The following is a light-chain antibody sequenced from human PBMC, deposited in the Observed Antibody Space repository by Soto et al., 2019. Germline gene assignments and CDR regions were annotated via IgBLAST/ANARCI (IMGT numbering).Light chain of an antibody. CDR3: QQYGSSPYT. V-gene: IGKV3-20*01. CDR1: QSVTKNY. J-gene: IGKJ2*01. Sequence: EIVLTQSPGTLSLSPGERATLSCRASQSVTKNYLAWFQQKPGQAPRLLISGASSRATGISDRFSGSGSGTDFTLVISRLEPEDFVVYYCQQYGSSPYTFGQGTKLELK. CDR2: GAS.